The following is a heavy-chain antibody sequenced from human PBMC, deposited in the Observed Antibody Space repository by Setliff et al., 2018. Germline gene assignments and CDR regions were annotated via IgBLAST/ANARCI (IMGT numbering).Heavy chain of an antibody. D-gene: IGHD1-26*01. CDR1: GFTFTSYA. J-gene: IGHJ4*02. V-gene: IGHV3-23*01. CDR3: AKGGYSGSHYFDY. CDR2: ISGSGGST. Sequence: AGGSLRLSCAASGFTFTSYAMRWVHQAPGKGLEWVSSISGSGGSTYYADSVKGRFTISRDNSNNALYLQMNSLRAEDTAIYYCAKGGYSGSHYFDYWGQGTLVTVSS.